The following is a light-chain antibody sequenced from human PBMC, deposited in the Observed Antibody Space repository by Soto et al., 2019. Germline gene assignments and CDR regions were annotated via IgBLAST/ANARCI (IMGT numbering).Light chain of an antibody. CDR2: DVT. CDR1: SSDVGGYNY. J-gene: IGLJ1*01. Sequence: QSVLTQPASVSGSPGQWTTISCTGTSSDVGGYNYVSWYQHHPGKAPKLMIYDVTNRPSGVSNRFSGSKSGNTASLTISGLQTEDEADYYCSSYTRSNSYVFGTGTKVTVL. V-gene: IGLV2-14*03. CDR3: SSYTRSNSYV.